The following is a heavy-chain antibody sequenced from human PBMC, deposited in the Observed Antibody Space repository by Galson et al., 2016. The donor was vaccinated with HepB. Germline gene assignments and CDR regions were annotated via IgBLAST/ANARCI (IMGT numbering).Heavy chain of an antibody. CDR1: GFTFSDYY. D-gene: IGHD3-22*01. J-gene: IGHJ6*02. V-gene: IGHV3-11*06. CDR3: ARDRALLGYYYGMDV. CDR2: ISETSTYT. Sequence: SLRLSCAASGFTFSDYYMTWIRQAPGKGLEWLAYISETSTYTNYADSVKGRFTISRDNPKNSLYLQLNSLRAEDTAVYYCARDRALLGYYYGMDVWGQGTTVTVSS.